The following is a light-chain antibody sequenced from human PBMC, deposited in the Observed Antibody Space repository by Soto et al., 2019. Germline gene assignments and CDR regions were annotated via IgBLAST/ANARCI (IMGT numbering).Light chain of an antibody. Sequence: QSALTQPPSASGSLGQSVTISCTGTSSDVGAYDYVSWYQQHPGKAPKLMIYEVSQRPSGVPDRFSGSKSGNTASLTISGLQAEDEGDYYCSSFAGINNLLFGGGTKLPVL. J-gene: IGLJ2*01. CDR3: SSFAGINNLL. V-gene: IGLV2-8*01. CDR1: SSDVGAYDY. CDR2: EVS.